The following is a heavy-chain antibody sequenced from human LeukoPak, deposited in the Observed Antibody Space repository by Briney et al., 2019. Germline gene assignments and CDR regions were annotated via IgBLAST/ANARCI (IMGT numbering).Heavy chain of an antibody. CDR3: ARTPPSVYFWSAAGDY. Sequence: GASVKVSCKASGYTFTSYGISWVRQAPGQGLEWMGWISAYNGNTNYAQKLQGRVTMTTDTSTSTAYMELRSLRSDDTAVYYCARTPPSVYFWSAAGDYWGQGTLVTVSS. CDR1: GYTFTSYG. J-gene: IGHJ4*02. V-gene: IGHV1-18*01. CDR2: ISAYNGNT. D-gene: IGHD3-3*01.